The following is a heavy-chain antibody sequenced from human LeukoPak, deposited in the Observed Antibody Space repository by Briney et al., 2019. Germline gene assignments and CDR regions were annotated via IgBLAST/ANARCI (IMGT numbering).Heavy chain of an antibody. V-gene: IGHV3-30*03. CDR3: ARAGITKVRGARLSEWYYGMDV. CDR2: IMFDGSSQ. J-gene: IGHJ6*02. CDR1: GFTFRSYG. D-gene: IGHD3-10*01. Sequence: PGGSLRLSCAASGFTFRSYGLHWVRQAPGRGLEWVAVIMFDGSSQNYVDSVKGRFTISRDNSKNTLYLQMNSLRAEDTAVYYCARAGITKVRGARLSEWYYGMDVWGQGTTVTVSS.